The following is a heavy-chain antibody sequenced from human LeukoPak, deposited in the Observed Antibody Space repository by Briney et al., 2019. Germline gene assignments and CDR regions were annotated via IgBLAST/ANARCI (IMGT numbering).Heavy chain of an antibody. CDR3: ARVYQSAEYYFDY. Sequence: PSETLSPTCTVSGGSIDSYYWSWIRQPPGKGLEWIGYIYYTGSTECHPSLKSRVTISLDTSKNQFSLKLTSVTAADTAVYYCARVYQSAEYYFDYWGQGNLVSVSS. V-gene: IGHV4-59*01. CDR1: GGSIDSYY. CDR2: IYYTGST. D-gene: IGHD2-2*01. J-gene: IGHJ4*02.